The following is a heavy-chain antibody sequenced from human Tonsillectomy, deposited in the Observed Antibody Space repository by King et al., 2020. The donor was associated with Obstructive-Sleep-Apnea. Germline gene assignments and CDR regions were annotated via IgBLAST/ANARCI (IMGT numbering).Heavy chain of an antibody. J-gene: IGHJ4*02. V-gene: IGHV5-51*01. CDR1: GYSFTNYW. D-gene: IGHD6-19*01. Sequence: EWQLVQSGAEVKKPGESLKISCKGSGYSFTNYWIGWVRQMPGKGREWMGIIYPGDSDTRYSPSFQGQVTISADKSISTAYLQWSSLKASDTAMYYCARLNSSGWYPYYFDYWGQGTLVTVSS. CDR2: IYPGDSDT. CDR3: ARLNSSGWYPYYFDY.